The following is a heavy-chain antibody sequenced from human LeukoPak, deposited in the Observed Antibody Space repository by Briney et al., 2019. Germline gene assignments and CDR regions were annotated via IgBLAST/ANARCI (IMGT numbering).Heavy chain of an antibody. Sequence: GGSLRLSCAASGFTFSSYAMSWVRLAPGKGLEWVSAICGSGGSTYYADSVKGRFSISRDNSKSTLYLQMSSLRAEDTAVYYCAKDPGGLLWGQGTLVTVSS. D-gene: IGHD3-10*01. J-gene: IGHJ4*02. V-gene: IGHV3-23*01. CDR3: AKDPGGLL. CDR2: ICGSGGST. CDR1: GFTFSSYA.